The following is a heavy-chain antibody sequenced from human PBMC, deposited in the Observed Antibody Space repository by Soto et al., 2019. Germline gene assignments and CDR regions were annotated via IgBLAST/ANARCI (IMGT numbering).Heavy chain of an antibody. Sequence: SETLSLTCTVSGGSIYSYYWTWIRQPPGKGLECIGYIYYSGRTNYSPSLKSRVSMSVDMSKSQFSLDLSSVTAADTAVYYCARELWFGELPRGWFDPWGQGSLVTVSS. J-gene: IGHJ5*02. CDR1: GGSIYSYY. V-gene: IGHV4-59*01. D-gene: IGHD3-10*01. CDR2: IYYSGRT. CDR3: ARELWFGELPRGWFDP.